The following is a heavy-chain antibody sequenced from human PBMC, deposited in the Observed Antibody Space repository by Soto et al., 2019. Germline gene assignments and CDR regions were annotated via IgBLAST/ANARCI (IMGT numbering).Heavy chain of an antibody. CDR3: ARVTHYYGSGSYYISYYYYMDV. CDR1: GYTFTSYD. D-gene: IGHD3-10*01. V-gene: IGHV1-8*01. Sequence: ASVKVSCKASGYTFTSYDINWARQATGQGLEWMGWMNPNSGNTGYAQKFQGRVTMTRNTSISTAYMELSSLRSEDTAVYYCARVTHYYGSGSYYISYYYYMDVWGKGTTVTVSS. CDR2: MNPNSGNT. J-gene: IGHJ6*03.